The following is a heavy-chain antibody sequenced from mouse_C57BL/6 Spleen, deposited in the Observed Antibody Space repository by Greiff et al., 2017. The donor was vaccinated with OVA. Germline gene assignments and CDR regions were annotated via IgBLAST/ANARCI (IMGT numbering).Heavy chain of an antibody. D-gene: IGHD2-1*01. CDR2: LYPGSGST. V-gene: IGHV1-55*01. CDR1: GYTFTSYW. CDR3: ARYYGNIYAMDY. J-gene: IGHJ4*01. Sequence: QVQLQQPGAALVKPGASVKMSCKASGYTFTSYWITWVKQRPGQGLEWIGDLYPGSGSTNYNEKFKSKATLTVDTSSSTAYMQLSSLTSEDSAVYYCARYYGNIYAMDYWGQGTSVTVSS.